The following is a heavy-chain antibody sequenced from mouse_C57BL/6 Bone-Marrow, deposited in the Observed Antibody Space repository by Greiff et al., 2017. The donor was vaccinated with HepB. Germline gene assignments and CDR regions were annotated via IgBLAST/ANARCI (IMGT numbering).Heavy chain of an antibody. V-gene: IGHV1-81*01. CDR3: ASPPIYYYGSSYFDY. Sequence: VKLMESGAELARPGASVKLSCKASGYTFTSYGISWVKQRTGQGLEWIGEIYPRSGNTYYNEKFKVKATLTADKSSGTAYMELRSLTSEDSAVYFCASPPIYYYGSSYFDYWGQGTTLTVSS. J-gene: IGHJ2*01. CDR1: GYTFTSYG. D-gene: IGHD1-1*01. CDR2: IYPRSGNT.